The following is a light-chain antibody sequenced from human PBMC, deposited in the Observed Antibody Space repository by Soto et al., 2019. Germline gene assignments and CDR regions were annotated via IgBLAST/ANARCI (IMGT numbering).Light chain of an antibody. J-gene: IGKJ1*01. CDR1: QSDSSS. Sequence: EIVVTQSPATLSVSPGERVTLSCRASQSDSSSLAWYQQRPGQAPRLLIYDTSTRAAGISARFSGSGSGTEFTLTISSLKSVDFSVYYCQQYIDWPPGTFGQGTAVEIK. CDR2: DTS. V-gene: IGKV3-15*01. CDR3: QQYIDWPPGT.